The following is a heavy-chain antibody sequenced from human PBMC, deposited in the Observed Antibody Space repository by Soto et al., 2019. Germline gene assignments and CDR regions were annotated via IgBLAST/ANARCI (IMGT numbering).Heavy chain of an antibody. CDR1: GLTFTSSS. Sequence: QVQLVQSGGGVVQAGNSLRLSCTASGLTFTSSSFHWVRQAPGKGLEWVAVISENGDRQYSTESVRGRFLISRDSSKNTVYLQMNSLRPEDTGVYFCAKEYGRLDYWGQGTLVTVSS. D-gene: IGHD4-17*01. J-gene: IGHJ4*02. CDR2: ISENGDRQ. V-gene: IGHV3-30-3*01. CDR3: AKEYGRLDY.